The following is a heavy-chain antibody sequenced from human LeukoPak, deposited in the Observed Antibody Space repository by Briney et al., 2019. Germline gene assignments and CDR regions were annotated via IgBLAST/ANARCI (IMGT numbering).Heavy chain of an antibody. D-gene: IGHD6-13*01. Sequence: ASVKVSCKASGYTFTGYYMHWVRQAPGQGLEWMGWINPNSGNTGYAQKFQGRVTMTRNTSISTAYMELSSLRSEDTAVYYCARGPDGNSAAIYYYGMDVWGQGTTVTVSS. CDR3: ARGPDGNSAAIYYYGMDV. V-gene: IGHV1-8*02. CDR1: GYTFTGYY. CDR2: INPNSGNT. J-gene: IGHJ6*02.